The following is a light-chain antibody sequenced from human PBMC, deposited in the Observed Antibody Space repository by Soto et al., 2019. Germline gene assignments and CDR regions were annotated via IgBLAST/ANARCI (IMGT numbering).Light chain of an antibody. CDR2: WAS. Sequence: DIVMTQSPDSLPVSLGERATINCKSSQSLLYSSNNKNYLAWYQQKAGQPPKLLIYWASARESGVPDRFNGSGSGTDFTLTISSLQAEDVAVYYCQQYYSTFLTFGGGTKVDIK. J-gene: IGKJ4*01. CDR3: QQYYSTFLT. CDR1: QSLLYSSNNKNY. V-gene: IGKV4-1*01.